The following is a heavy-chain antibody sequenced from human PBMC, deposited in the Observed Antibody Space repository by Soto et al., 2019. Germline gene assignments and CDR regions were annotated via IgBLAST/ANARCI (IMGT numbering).Heavy chain of an antibody. CDR1: GFTFSSYG. CDR2: ISYDGSDK. V-gene: IGHV3-30*18. D-gene: IGHD2-15*01. J-gene: IGHJ1*01. Sequence: QVQLVESGGGVVQPGRSLRLSCAASGFTFSSYGMHWVRQAPGKGLEWVAVISYDGSDKYYADSVKGRFTISRDNSNNTLYLKMDSLRAKDTPVYYCAKGVVEATTYFQHWVDGTLVTVSS. CDR3: AKGVVEATTYFQH.